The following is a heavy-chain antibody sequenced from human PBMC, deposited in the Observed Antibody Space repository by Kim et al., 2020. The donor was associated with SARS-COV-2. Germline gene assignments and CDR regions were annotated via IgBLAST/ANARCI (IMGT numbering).Heavy chain of an antibody. D-gene: IGHD3-10*01. Sequence: ASVKVSCKASGYIFDNHAMHWMRQAPGQSLEWMAWMHTGSGNAFYSQKFRDRVTLTTDTSASTAYMEMSSLTSEDTAVYYCARDMYYGSDYAFDIWGQGTMVAVSS. CDR1: GYIFDNHA. CDR2: MHTGSGNA. J-gene: IGHJ3*02. CDR3: ARDMYYGSDYAFDI. V-gene: IGHV1-3*04.